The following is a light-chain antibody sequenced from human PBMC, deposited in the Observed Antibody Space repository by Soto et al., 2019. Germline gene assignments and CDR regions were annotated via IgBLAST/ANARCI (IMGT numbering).Light chain of an antibody. V-gene: IGLV1-44*01. J-gene: IGLJ1*01. Sequence: QAVVTQPPSASGTPGQSVTISCSGSRSNIGSNTVDWYQQLPGTAPKLLIYSSNQRPSGVPDRFSGSKSGTSASLAISGLQSDDEADYFCAAWDDSLNGLYVFGTGTKLTVL. CDR2: SSN. CDR1: RSNIGSNT. CDR3: AAWDDSLNGLYV.